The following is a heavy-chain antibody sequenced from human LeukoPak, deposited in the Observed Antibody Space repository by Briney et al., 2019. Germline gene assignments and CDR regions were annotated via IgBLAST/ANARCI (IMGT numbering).Heavy chain of an antibody. V-gene: IGHV4-39*01. CDR1: GGSISSTSYY. D-gene: IGHD2-2*01. Sequence: PSETLSLTCTASGGSISSTSYYWGWIRQPPGKGLEWPGSIFYSGSPYYNPSLKSRVTISVDTSKNQFSLKLTSVTAADTAMYYCARLKGVPAADYWGQGTLVTVSS. CDR2: IFYSGSP. J-gene: IGHJ4*02. CDR3: ARLKGVPAADY.